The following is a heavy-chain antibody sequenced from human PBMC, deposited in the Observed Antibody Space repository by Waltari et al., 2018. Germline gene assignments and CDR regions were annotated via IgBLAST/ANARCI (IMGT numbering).Heavy chain of an antibody. V-gene: IGHV5-51*01. CDR1: GYTFTRYW. CDR2: VYPAASDV. Sequence: EVQLVQSGAEMRKPGESLKISCKISGYTFTRYWIGWVRQMPGKGLEWMGAVYPAASDVTYTPSFEGHVTISADTSISTAYLQWSSLKASDSAMYFCVRLTCFPLYFDYWGLGTLVTVSS. J-gene: IGHJ4*02. CDR3: VRLTCFPLYFDY. D-gene: IGHD3-16*01.